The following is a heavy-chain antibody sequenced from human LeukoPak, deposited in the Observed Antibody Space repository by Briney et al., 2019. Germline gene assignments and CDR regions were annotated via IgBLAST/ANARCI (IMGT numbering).Heavy chain of an antibody. J-gene: IGHJ6*04. D-gene: IGHD5-12*01. V-gene: IGHV3-11*06. CDR1: GFTFSDYY. Sequence: PGGSLRLSCAASGFTFSDYYMSWIRQAPGKGLEWVSYISSSSSYTNYADSVKGRFTISRDNAKNSLYLQMNSLRAEDTAVYYCARVQGGGYELVYYYYYCMDVWGKGTTVTVSS. CDR3: ARVQGGGYELVYYYYYCMDV. CDR2: ISSSSSYT.